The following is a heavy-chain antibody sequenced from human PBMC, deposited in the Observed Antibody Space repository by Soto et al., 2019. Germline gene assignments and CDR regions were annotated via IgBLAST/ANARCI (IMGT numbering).Heavy chain of an antibody. J-gene: IGHJ6*02. CDR2: IYYSGST. Sequence: QVQLQESGPGLVKHSQTLSLTCTVSGGSISSGGYYWSWIRQHPGKGLEWIGYIYYSGSTYYNPTLKRRVTIAVDTSKNQFCLKLSSVTAADTDVYYWARWTTVSPRSYDGMDVWGQGTTVTVSS. CDR1: GGSISSGGYY. D-gene: IGHD4-4*01. CDR3: ARWTTVSPRSYDGMDV. V-gene: IGHV4-31*03.